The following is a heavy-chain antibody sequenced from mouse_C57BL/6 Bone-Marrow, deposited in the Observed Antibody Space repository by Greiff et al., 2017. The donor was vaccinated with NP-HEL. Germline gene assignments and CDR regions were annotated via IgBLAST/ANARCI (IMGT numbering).Heavy chain of an antibody. CDR2: SRNKANDYTT. V-gene: IGHV7-1*01. J-gene: IGHJ4*01. D-gene: IGHD3-3*01. Sequence: EVKLVESGGGLVQSGRSLRLSCATSGFTFSDFYMEWVRQAPGTGLEWIAASRNKANDYTTEYSASVKGRFIVSRDTSQSILYLQMNALRAEDTAIYYCARSGTEAMDYWGQGTSVTVSS. CDR1: GFTFSDFY. CDR3: ARSGTEAMDY.